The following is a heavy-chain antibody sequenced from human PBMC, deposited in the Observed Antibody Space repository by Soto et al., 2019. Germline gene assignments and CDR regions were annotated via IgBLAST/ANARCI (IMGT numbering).Heavy chain of an antibody. CDR2: IYWDDDK. V-gene: IGHV2-5*02. Sequence: QITLKESGPTLVKSAQTLTLTCTFSGFSLSTSGVGVGWIRQPPGKALEWLALIYWDDDKRYSPSLKSRLTITKDTSKNQVVLTMTNMDPLDTATYYCAHRLRTWGPYLGAEYFQHWGQDTLVTVSS. CDR1: GFSLSTSGVG. CDR3: AHRLRTWGPYLGAEYFQH. J-gene: IGHJ1*01. D-gene: IGHD7-27*01.